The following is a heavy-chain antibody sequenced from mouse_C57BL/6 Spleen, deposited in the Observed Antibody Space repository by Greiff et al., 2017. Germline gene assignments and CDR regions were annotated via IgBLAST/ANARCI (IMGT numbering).Heavy chain of an antibody. CDR1: GFSFNTYA. V-gene: IGHV10-1*01. CDR2: IRSKSNNYAT. Sequence: EVQRVESGGGLVQPKGSLKLSCTASGFSFNTYAMNWVRQAPGKGLEWVARIRSKSNNYATYYADSVKDRFTISRDDSESMLYLQMNNLKTEDTAMYYCVRQEGFAYWGQGTLVTVSA. CDR3: VRQEGFAY. J-gene: IGHJ3*01.